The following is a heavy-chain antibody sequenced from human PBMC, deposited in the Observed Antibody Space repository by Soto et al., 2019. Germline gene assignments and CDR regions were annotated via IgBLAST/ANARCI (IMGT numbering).Heavy chain of an antibody. CDR3: ARDGTTVTTDYGMDV. D-gene: IGHD4-17*01. CDR1: GFTFSSYA. V-gene: IGHV3-30-3*01. Sequence: PGGSLRLSCAASGFTFSSYAMHWFRQAPGKGLEWVAVISYDGSNKYYADSVKGRFTISRDNSKNTLYLQMNSLRAEDTAVYYCARDGTTVTTDYGMDVWGQGTTVTVSS. CDR2: ISYDGSNK. J-gene: IGHJ6*02.